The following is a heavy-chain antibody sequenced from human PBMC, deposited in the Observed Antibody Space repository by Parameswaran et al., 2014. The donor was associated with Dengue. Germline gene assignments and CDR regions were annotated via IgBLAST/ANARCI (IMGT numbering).Heavy chain of an antibody. D-gene: IGHD2-21*02. J-gene: IGHJ4*02. CDR2: ISGSGGST. Sequence: RWIRQPPGKGLEWVSAISGSGGSTYYADSVKGRFTISRDNSKNTLYLQMNSLRAEDTAVYYCAKLYCGGDCYWGAMGAFDYWGQGTLVTVSS. V-gene: IGHV3-23*01. CDR3: AKLYCGGDCYWGAMGAFDY.